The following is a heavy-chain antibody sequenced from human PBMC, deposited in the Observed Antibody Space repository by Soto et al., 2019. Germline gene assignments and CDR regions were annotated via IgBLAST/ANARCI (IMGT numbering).Heavy chain of an antibody. Sequence: GGSLRLSCAASGLIFSDVWMTWVRQAPGKGLEWVGRIKTKPDDGTIDYAAPVRGRFTISRDDSRNTLYLQMTSLTPDDTGVYYCTTSNLGVDFWGPGTLVTVSS. CDR3: TTSNLGVDF. V-gene: IGHV3-15*01. CDR1: GLIFSDVW. D-gene: IGHD1-1*01. J-gene: IGHJ4*02. CDR2: IKTKPDDGTI.